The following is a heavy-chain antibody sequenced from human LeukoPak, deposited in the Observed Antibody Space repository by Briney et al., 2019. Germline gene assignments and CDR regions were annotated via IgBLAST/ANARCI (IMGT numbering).Heavy chain of an antibody. V-gene: IGHV3-23*01. D-gene: IGHD6-19*01. CDR1: GFTFSSYS. CDR3: AKDSRGVDQWLVPRNDY. J-gene: IGHJ4*02. Sequence: GGSLRLSCAASGFTFSSYSMNWVRQAPGKGLEWVSAISGSGTSTYHADSVKGRFTISRDNSKDTLYLQMNSLRVEDTAVYYCAKDSRGVDQWLVPRNDYWGQGTLVTVSS. CDR2: ISGSGTST.